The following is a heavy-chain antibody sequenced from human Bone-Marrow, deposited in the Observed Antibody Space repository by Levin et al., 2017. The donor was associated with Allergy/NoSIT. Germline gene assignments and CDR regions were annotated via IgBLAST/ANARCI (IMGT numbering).Heavy chain of an antibody. Sequence: GESLKISCKSSGYTFTNYYIHWVRQAPGQGLEWMGVINPTGGRTNYAQRFQGRVTMTWDTSTNTVYMEVSSLRSEDTAMYYCARANFYDSGSYSDYFFDYWGQGTLVTVSS. D-gene: IGHD3-10*01. CDR3: ARANFYDSGSYSDYFFDY. V-gene: IGHV1-46*01. J-gene: IGHJ4*02. CDR1: GYTFTNYY. CDR2: INPTGGRT.